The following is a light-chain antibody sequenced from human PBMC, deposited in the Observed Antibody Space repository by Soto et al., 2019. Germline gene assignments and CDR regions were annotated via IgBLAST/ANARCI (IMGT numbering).Light chain of an antibody. Sequence: DIAMTQSPLSLPVTPGEPASISCRSSHSLLHSHGYHYLDWYLQKPGQSPQLVIYLASNRASGVPDRFSGSGSGTDFKLKISRVEADDVGVYYCMQVLQSPITFGQGTRLEIK. CDR3: MQVLQSPIT. CDR2: LAS. V-gene: IGKV2-28*01. J-gene: IGKJ5*01. CDR1: HSLLHSHGYHY.